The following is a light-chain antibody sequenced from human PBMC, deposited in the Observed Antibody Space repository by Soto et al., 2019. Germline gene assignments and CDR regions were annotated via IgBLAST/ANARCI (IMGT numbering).Light chain of an antibody. CDR3: QQYNNWPLYT. V-gene: IGKV3-15*01. CDR1: QTIGSN. CDR2: DAS. Sequence: EIVMTQSPATLSVSPGERATLSCRASQTIGSNLAWYQHKPGQAPRLLIYDASTRATGIAARFSGSGSGTEFTLPISSLQSEDFAVYSCQQYNNWPLYTFGQGTKLEIK. J-gene: IGKJ2*01.